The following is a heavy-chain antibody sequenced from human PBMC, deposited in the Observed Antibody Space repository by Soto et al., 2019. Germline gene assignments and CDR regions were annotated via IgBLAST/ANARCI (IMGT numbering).Heavy chain of an antibody. CDR3: ARVGRGANYESSGFIDN. V-gene: IGHV4-30-4*01. CDR2: IYYTGSS. D-gene: IGHD3-22*01. J-gene: IGHJ4*02. CDR1: GGSISSGDYY. Sequence: SETLSLTCTVSGGSISSGDYYWSWIRQPPGKGLEWIGYIYYTGSSYYNPSLKSRVTISVDTSKNQFSLRLNSVTAADTAVYYCARVGRGANYESSGFIDNWGQGTLVTVSS.